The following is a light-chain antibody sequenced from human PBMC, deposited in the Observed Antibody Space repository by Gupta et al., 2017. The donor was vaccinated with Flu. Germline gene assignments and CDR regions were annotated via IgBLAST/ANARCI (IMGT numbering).Light chain of an antibody. CDR2: LNSDGSH. CDR1: SGHSSYA. Sequence: QLVLTQSPSASASLGASVKLTCTLSSGHSSYAIAWHQQQPEKGPRYLMKLNSDGSHSKGDGIPDRFSGSSSGAERDLTISSIQSEDEADYDCQTWGTGIQVFGGGTKLTVL. J-gene: IGLJ3*02. CDR3: QTWGTGIQV. V-gene: IGLV4-69*01.